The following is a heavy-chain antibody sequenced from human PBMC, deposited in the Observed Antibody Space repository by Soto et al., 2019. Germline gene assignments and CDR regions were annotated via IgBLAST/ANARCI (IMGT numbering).Heavy chain of an antibody. Sequence: ASVKVSCKASGCTFSDYYIHWVRQAPGQGLEWMGWINPNSGGTKYAPKFQGGVTMTRDTSITTAYMELSRLRSGDTAVYYCAKEPATAKPEGVDFWGQGTLVTV. CDR3: AKEPATAKPEGVDF. CDR1: GCTFSDYY. V-gene: IGHV1-2*02. D-gene: IGHD1-1*01. CDR2: INPNSGGT. J-gene: IGHJ4*02.